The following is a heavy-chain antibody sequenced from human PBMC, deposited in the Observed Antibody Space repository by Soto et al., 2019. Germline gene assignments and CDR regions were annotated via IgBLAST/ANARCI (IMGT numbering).Heavy chain of an antibody. Sequence: GGSLRLSCAASGFTFSSYAMSWVRQAPGKGLEWVSAISGSGGSTYYADSVKGRFTISRDNSKNTLYLQMNSLRAEDTAVYYCAKADIYDSSGYRPHGVDYWGQGTLVTVPQ. CDR3: AKADIYDSSGYRPHGVDY. V-gene: IGHV3-23*01. CDR1: GFTFSSYA. D-gene: IGHD3-22*01. CDR2: ISGSGGST. J-gene: IGHJ4*02.